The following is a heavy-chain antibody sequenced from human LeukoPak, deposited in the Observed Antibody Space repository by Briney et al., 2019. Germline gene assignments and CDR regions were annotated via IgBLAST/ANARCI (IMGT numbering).Heavy chain of an antibody. CDR2: ISYDGSNK. Sequence: PGGSLRLSCAASGFTFSGYGMHWVRQAPGKGLEWVAVISYDGSNKYYAASVKGRFTISRDNSKNTLYLQMNSLRAEDTAVYYCAKDRDRRGVTTGYFDYWGQGTLVTVSS. CDR3: AKDRDRRGVTTGYFDY. V-gene: IGHV3-30*18. J-gene: IGHJ4*02. CDR1: GFTFSGYG. D-gene: IGHD4-17*01.